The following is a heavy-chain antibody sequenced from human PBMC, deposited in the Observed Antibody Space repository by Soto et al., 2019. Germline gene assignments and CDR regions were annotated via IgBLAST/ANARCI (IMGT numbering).Heavy chain of an antibody. V-gene: IGHV4-39*01. CDR1: GGSISSSSYY. J-gene: IGHJ5*02. D-gene: IGHD3-3*01. CDR3: ARHLTIFGVVIRQLWFDP. Sequence: SETLSLTCTVSGGSISSSSYYWGWIRQPPGKGLEWIGNIYYSGSTYYNPSLKSRVTISVDTSKNQFSLKLSSVTAADTAVYYCARHLTIFGVVIRQLWFDPWGQGTLVTVSS. CDR2: IYYSGST.